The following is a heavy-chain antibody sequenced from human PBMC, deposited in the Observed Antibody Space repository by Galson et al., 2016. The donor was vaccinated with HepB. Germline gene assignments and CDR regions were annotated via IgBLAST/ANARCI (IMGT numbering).Heavy chain of an antibody. J-gene: IGHJ4*02. CDR2: ISDDGSNK. CDR3: AKSLAALDF. CDR1: GFIFNNYA. V-gene: IGHV3-30-3*02. D-gene: IGHD6-13*01. Sequence: SLRLSCAASGFIFNNYAMHWVRQAPGKGLEWVAVISDDGSNKYYADSVKGRFTISRDNSKNTLYLQMNSLRAEDTAVYYCAKSLAALDFWGQGTVVSVSS.